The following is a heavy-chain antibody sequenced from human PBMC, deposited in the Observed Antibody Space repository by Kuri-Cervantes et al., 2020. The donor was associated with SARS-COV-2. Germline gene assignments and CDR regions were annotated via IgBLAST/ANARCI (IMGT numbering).Heavy chain of an antibody. CDR2: LTNDGSDA. Sequence: GGSLRLSCVASGFTFSSYWMHWVRQAPGKGLVWVSRLTNDGSDAIFADSVKGRFTISRDNAKNMLYLYMNSLRAGDTAVYYCARDSMTTRDFDYWGQGTLVTVSS. V-gene: IGHV3-74*01. CDR1: GFTFSSYW. D-gene: IGHD4-11*01. CDR3: ARDSMTTRDFDY. J-gene: IGHJ4*02.